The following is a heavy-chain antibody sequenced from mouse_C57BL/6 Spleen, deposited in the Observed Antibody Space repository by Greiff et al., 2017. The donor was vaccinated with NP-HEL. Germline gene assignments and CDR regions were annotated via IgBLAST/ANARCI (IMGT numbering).Heavy chain of an antibody. CDR1: GYTFTSYW. J-gene: IGHJ4*01. Sequence: QVQLQQPGAELVRPGSSVKLSCKASGYTFTSYWMHWVKQRPIQGLEWIGNIDPSDSATHYNQKFKDKATLTVDKSSSTAYMQLSSLTSEDSAVYYCASDYYGSSYDYYAMDYWGQGTSVTVSS. D-gene: IGHD1-1*01. CDR2: IDPSDSAT. V-gene: IGHV1-52*01. CDR3: ASDYYGSSYDYYAMDY.